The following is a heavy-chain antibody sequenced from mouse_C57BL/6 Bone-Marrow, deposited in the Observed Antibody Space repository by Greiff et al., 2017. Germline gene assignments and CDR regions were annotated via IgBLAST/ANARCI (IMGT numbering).Heavy chain of an antibody. J-gene: IGHJ3*01. Sequence: EVHLVESGGGLVKPGGSLKLSCAASGFTFSSYAMSWVRQTPEKRLEWVATISDGGSYTYYPDNVKGRFTISRDNAKNNLYLQMSHLKSEDTAMYYCARDKVLYGSSYGFAYWGQGTLVTVSA. CDR2: ISDGGSYT. V-gene: IGHV5-4*01. CDR1: GFTFSSYA. D-gene: IGHD1-1*01. CDR3: ARDKVLYGSSYGFAY.